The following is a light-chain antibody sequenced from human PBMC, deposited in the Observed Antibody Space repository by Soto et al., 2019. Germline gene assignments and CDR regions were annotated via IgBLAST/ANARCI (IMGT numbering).Light chain of an antibody. CDR3: QSYDSSNRRV. CDR1: SGRIASNY. CDR2: QDN. J-gene: IGLJ2*01. V-gene: IGLV6-57*04. Sequence: NFMLTQPHSVAESPGKTVTISCTSSSGRIASNYVQWYQQRPGSAPTTVIYQDNHRPSGVPARFSGSIDSSSNSASLTISGLKTEDEADYYCQSYDSSNRRVFGGGTKLTVL.